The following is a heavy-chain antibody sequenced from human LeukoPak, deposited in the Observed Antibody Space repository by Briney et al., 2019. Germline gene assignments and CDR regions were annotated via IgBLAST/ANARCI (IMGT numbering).Heavy chain of an antibody. Sequence: SETLSLTCTVSGGSISSGSYYWSWIRQPAAKGLEWIGRIYTSGSTNYNPSLKSRVTISVDTSKNQFSLKLSSVTAADTAVYYCARPTTVDAFDIWGQGTMVTVSS. J-gene: IGHJ3*02. CDR2: IYTSGST. CDR3: ARPTTVDAFDI. V-gene: IGHV4-61*02. CDR1: GGSISSGSYY. D-gene: IGHD4-17*01.